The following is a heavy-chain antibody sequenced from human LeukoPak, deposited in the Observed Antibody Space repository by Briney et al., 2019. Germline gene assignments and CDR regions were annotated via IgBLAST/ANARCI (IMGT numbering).Heavy chain of an antibody. CDR3: AKDRSSRSAADY. J-gene: IGHJ4*02. D-gene: IGHD6-13*01. CDR1: GFTFSSYA. CDR2: TSGSGGST. V-gene: IGHV3-23*01. Sequence: PGGSLRLSCAASGFTFSSYAMSWVRQAPGKGLEWVSATSGSGGSTYYADSVKGRFTISRDNSKNTPYLQMNSLRAEDTAVYYCAKDRSSRSAADYWGQGTLVTVSS.